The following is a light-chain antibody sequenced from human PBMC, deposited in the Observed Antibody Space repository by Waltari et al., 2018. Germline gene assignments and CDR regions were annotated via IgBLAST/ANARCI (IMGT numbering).Light chain of an antibody. CDR3: CSYTTSSAPGV. CDR1: DSDVGAYDF. V-gene: IGLV2-14*01. J-gene: IGLJ1*01. CDR2: GVR. Sequence: QSALTQPASVSGSPGQSITISCSGTDSDVGAYDFVSWSQQRPGKAPHLIIYGVRHRPSGISTRCSVSKSGNTASLTISGRLAQDEADDYCCSYTTSSAPGVFGTGTRLTVL.